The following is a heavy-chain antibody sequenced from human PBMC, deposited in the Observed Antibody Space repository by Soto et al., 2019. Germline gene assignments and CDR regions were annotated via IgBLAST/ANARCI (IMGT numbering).Heavy chain of an antibody. CDR1: GGSISSSIYY. J-gene: IGHJ4*02. Sequence: QLQLQESGPGLVKPSETLALTCTVSGGSISSSIYYWGWIRQPPGKGLEWIGSIYYSGSTYYNPSHMRRVNKSIDTSKNQFSLKLSSVTSADTAVYYCARHAVHSSGFPYYWGQRTLVTVSS. CDR3: ARHAVHSSGFPYY. D-gene: IGHD6-19*01. V-gene: IGHV4-39*01. CDR2: IYYSGST.